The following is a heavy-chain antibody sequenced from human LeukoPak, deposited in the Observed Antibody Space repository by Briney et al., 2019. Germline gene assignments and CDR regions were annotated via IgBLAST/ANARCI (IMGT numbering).Heavy chain of an antibody. CDR2: ISAYNGNT. V-gene: IGHV1-18*01. J-gene: IGHJ5*02. Sequence: ASVKVSCKASGYTFTSYGISWVRQAPGQGLEWMGWISAYNGNTNYAQKLQGRVTMTTDTSTSTAYMELRSLRSDDTAVYYCASVTGSCSWYRAWFDPWGQGTLVTVSS. CDR3: ASVTGSCSWYRAWFDP. D-gene: IGHD6-13*01. CDR1: GYTFTSYG.